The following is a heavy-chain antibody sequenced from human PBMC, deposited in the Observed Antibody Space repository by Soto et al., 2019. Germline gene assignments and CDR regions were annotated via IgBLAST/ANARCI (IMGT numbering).Heavy chain of an antibody. CDR2: ISGSGGST. CDR3: AKRKGWVVPAAPGAFDI. J-gene: IGHJ3*02. D-gene: IGHD2-2*01. V-gene: IGHV3-23*01. Sequence: EVQLLESGGGLVQPGGSLRLSCAASGFTFSSYAMSWVRQAPGKGLEWVSAISGSGGSTYYADSVKGRFTISRDNSKNTLYLQMNSLRAEDTAVYYCAKRKGWVVPAAPGAFDIWGQGTMVTVSS. CDR1: GFTFSSYA.